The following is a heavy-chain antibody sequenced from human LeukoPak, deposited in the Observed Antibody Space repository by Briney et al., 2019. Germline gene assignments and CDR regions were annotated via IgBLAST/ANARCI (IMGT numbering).Heavy chain of an antibody. CDR3: ARDKGDYGDYYWFDP. CDR2: INPSGGGT. D-gene: IGHD4-17*01. CDR1: GYTFTGYY. J-gene: IGHJ5*02. Sequence: GASVKVSCKASGYTFTGYYMHWVRQAPGQGLEWMGVINPSGGGTNCAQKFQGSVTMTRDPSTSTVYMELSSLRSEDTAVYYCARDKGDYGDYYWFDPWGQGTLVTVSS. V-gene: IGHV1-46*01.